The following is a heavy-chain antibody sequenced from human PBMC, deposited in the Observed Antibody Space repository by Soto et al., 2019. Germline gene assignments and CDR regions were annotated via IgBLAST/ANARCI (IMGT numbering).Heavy chain of an antibody. CDR2: ISSSSHYI. CDR1: GFSFSDFQ. CDR3: ARDLGEVSAL. D-gene: IGHD3-10*01. Sequence: PGGSLRLSCAASGFSFSDFQLNWVRQAPGKGLNWVSSISSSSHYIYYADSLKGRFTISRDNAKNSLFLQMNSLRAEDTAVYYCARDLGEVSALWGQGTLVTVSS. J-gene: IGHJ4*02. V-gene: IGHV3-21*01.